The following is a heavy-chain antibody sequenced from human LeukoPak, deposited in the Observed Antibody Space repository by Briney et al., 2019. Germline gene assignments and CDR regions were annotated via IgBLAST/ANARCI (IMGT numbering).Heavy chain of an antibody. CDR2: IYYSGST. D-gene: IGHD5-18*01. V-gene: IGHV4-39*02. J-gene: IGHJ6*02. CDR3: ARDLVDTPRGMDV. Sequence: SETLSLTCTVSGGSISSSSYYRGWIRQPPGKGLEWIGSIYYSGSTYYNPSLKSRVTISVDTSKNQFSLKLSSVTAADTAVYYCARDLVDTPRGMDVWGQGTTVTVSS. CDR1: GGSISSSSYY.